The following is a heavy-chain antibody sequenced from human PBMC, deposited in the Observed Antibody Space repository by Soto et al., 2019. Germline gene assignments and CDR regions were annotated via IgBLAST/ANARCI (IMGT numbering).Heavy chain of an antibody. CDR2: IYYSGST. J-gene: IGHJ4*02. V-gene: IGHV4-59*08. CDR1: GGSISSYY. CDR3: ARQGRWSLDY. D-gene: IGHD2-15*01. Sequence: PSETLSLTSTVSGGSISSYYWSWIRQPPGKGLEWIGYIYYSGSTNYNPSLKSRVTISVDTSKNQFSLKLSSVTAADTAVYYCARQGRWSLDYWAQGTLVTVSS.